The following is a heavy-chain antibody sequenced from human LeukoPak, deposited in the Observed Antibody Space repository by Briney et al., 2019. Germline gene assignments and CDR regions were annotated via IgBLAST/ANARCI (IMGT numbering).Heavy chain of an antibody. V-gene: IGHV1-69*05. J-gene: IGHJ4*02. D-gene: IGHD2-21*02. CDR1: GGTFSSYA. CDR3: ATCGGDQYYFDY. CDR2: IIPIFGTA. Sequence: SVKVSCKASGGTFSSYAISWVRQAPGQGLEWMGGIIPIFGTANYAQKFQGRVTITTDESTSTAYMELSSLRSEDTAVYYCATCGGDQYYFDYWGQGTLVTVSS.